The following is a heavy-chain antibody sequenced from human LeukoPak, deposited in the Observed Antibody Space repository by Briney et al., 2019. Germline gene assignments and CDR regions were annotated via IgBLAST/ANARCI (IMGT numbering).Heavy chain of an antibody. V-gene: IGHV3-15*05. Sequence: GGSLRLSCAASGFTFSNAWMSWVRQAPGKGLEWVGRIKSKTDGGTTDYAAPVKGRFTISRDDSKNTLYLQMNSLRAEDTAVYYCAKAPKGSCIGALCYSLDYWAQGILVAVSS. D-gene: IGHD2-15*01. CDR2: IKSKTDGGTT. CDR1: GFTFSNAW. J-gene: IGHJ4*02. CDR3: AKAPKGSCIGALCYSLDY.